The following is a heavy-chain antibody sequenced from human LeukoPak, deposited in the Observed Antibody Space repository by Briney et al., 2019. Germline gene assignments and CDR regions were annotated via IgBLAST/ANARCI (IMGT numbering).Heavy chain of an antibody. J-gene: IGHJ4*02. CDR2: IYYSGST. CDR3: ARDRSEFDY. V-gene: IGHV4-59*01. Sequence: PSETLSLTCTVSGGSISSYYWSWIRQPPGKGLEWIGYIYYSGSTNYNPSLQSRVTISVDTSKNQFSLKLSSVTAADTAVYFCARDRSEFDYWGQGTLVTVSS. CDR1: GGSISSYY.